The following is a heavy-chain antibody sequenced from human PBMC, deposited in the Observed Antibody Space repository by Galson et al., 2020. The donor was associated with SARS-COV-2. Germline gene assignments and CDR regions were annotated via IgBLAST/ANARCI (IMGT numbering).Heavy chain of an antibody. CDR2: INPSGGST. D-gene: IGHD2-2*01. CDR1: GYTFTSYY. J-gene: IGHJ4*02. V-gene: IGHV1-46*01. Sequence: ASVKVSCKASGYTFTSYYMHWVRQAPGQGLEWMGIINPSGGSTSYAQKFQGRVTMTRDTSTSTVYMELSSLRSEDTAVYYCARGGASWLGIVVPDFDYWGQGTLVTVSS. CDR3: ARGGASWLGIVVPDFDY.